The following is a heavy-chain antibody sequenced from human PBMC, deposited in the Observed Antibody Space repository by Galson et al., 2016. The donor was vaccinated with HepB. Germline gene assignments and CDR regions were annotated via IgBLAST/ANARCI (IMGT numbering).Heavy chain of an antibody. Sequence: SVKVSCKASGGTFNNFVISWMRQAPGQGLEWMGGIIPVFGTSTYAQKFQGRITITADESTDTSYMELRSLRSEDSAVYYCAREEGGSDYDYYAMDVWGQGTTVTVSS. CDR3: AREEGGSDYDYYAMDV. CDR2: IIPVFGTS. CDR1: GGTFNNFV. D-gene: IGHD2-15*01. V-gene: IGHV1-69*13. J-gene: IGHJ6*02.